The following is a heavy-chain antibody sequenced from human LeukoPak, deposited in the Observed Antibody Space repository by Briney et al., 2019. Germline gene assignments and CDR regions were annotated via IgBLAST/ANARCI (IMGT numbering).Heavy chain of an antibody. CDR3: ARETTGYCSSTSCPIARFDY. CDR1: GYTFTGYY. Sequence: ASVKVSCKASGYTFTGYYMHWVRQAPGQGLEWMGWINPNSGGTNYAQKFQGRVTMTRDTSISTAYMELSRLRSDDTAVYYCARETTGYCSSTSCPIARFDYWGQGTLVTVSS. J-gene: IGHJ4*02. CDR2: INPNSGGT. D-gene: IGHD2-2*01. V-gene: IGHV1-2*02.